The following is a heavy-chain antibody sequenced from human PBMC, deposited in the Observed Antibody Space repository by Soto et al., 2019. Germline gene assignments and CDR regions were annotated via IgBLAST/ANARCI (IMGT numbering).Heavy chain of an antibody. V-gene: IGHV4-59*13. J-gene: IGHJ4*02. CDR3: ARDRGSDWHDIDF. Sequence: SETLSLTCKVSGDLITSYFWSWIRQPPGRGLEWIGYMSYSGKNNYNPALKSRVSISIDTSENQVSLNVRSVTAADTAIYYCARDRGSDWHDIDFWGQGTLVTVSS. CDR2: MSYSGKN. D-gene: IGHD1-1*01. CDR1: GDLITSYF.